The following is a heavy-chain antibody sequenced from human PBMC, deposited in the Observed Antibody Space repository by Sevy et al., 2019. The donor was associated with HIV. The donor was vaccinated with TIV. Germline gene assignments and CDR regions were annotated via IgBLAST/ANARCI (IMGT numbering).Heavy chain of an antibody. CDR1: GFNFGSYS. J-gene: IGHJ3*02. D-gene: IGHD3-3*01. CDR3: AKTIFGVAQVFDM. V-gene: IGHV3-23*01. CDR2: ISDNGGET. Sequence: GGSLRLSCAFSGFNFGSYSMNWVRQGPGKGLEWVAGISDNGGETYHAVSVKGRFTVARDNSKNTLFLQMNSLGAEDTAVYYCAKTIFGVAQVFDMWGQGTMVTVSS.